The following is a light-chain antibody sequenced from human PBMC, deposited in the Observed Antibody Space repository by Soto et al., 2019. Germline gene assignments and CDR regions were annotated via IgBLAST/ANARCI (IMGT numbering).Light chain of an antibody. CDR3: QQRNDWVT. V-gene: IGKV3D-20*02. J-gene: IGKJ4*01. CDR1: RTVTNNQ. CDR2: DAS. Sequence: EIVLTQSPGTLSLSPGERATLSCRASRTVTNNQLAWYQQKPGQAPRLLIYDASNRATGIPARFSGSGSGTDFILTISSLEPEDSGVYYCQQRNDWVTFGGGTKVDIK.